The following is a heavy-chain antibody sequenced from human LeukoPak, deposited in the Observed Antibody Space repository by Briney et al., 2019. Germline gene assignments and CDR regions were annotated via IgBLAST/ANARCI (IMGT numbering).Heavy chain of an antibody. V-gene: IGHV3-15*01. CDR1: GFTLSNAW. CDR3: TTDPVTMVRGTTV. Sequence: GGSLRLSCAASGFTLSNAWMSWVRQAPGKGLEWVGRIKSKTDVGTTDYAAPVKGRFTISRDDSKNTLYLQMNSLKTEDTAVYYCTTDPVTMVRGTTVWGQGTMVTVSS. J-gene: IGHJ3*01. D-gene: IGHD3-10*01. CDR2: IKSKTDVGTT.